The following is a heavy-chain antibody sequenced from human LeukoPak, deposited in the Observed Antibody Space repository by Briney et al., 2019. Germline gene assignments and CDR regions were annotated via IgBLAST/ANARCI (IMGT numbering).Heavy chain of an antibody. CDR3: ARAPGELPYHYGMDV. V-gene: IGHV4-4*02. J-gene: IGHJ6*02. CDR2: IDHSGST. Sequence: SETLSLTCAVSGGSIINSNWWSWVRQPPGKGLEWIGEIDHSGSTSYNPSLKSRVTMSVDRSQNQFSLRLSTVTAADTAVYYCARAPGELPYHYGMDVWGQGTTVTVSS. CDR1: GGSIINSNW. D-gene: IGHD1-26*01.